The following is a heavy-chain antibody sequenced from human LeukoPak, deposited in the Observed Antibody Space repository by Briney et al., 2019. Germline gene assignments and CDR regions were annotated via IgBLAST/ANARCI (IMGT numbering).Heavy chain of an antibody. V-gene: IGHV4-34*01. CDR2: INHSGRV. D-gene: IGHD3-22*01. Sequence: SDTLSLTCAVSGESFSYNYRTWVRQPPGKGLEWIGDINHSGRVNYRPSLKSRVTISVDTSKSQFSLKLSAVTAADTAVYYCARGLGPMSPSLDYWGQGSLVTVSS. CDR1: GESFSYNY. CDR3: ARGLGPMSPSLDY. J-gene: IGHJ4*02.